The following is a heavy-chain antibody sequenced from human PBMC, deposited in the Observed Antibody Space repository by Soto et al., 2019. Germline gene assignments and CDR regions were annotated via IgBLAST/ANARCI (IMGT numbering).Heavy chain of an antibody. Sequence: QVQLVQSGPEVMKPGASVKVSCKASGYTFTTYGISWVRLAPGQGLEWLGWISGYNGQTNYAPRSRDRAPLTTDTSTSTTNMELRSLRSDDTAIYFCARDNRKELWVEGLNAMDVWGQGTTVTVSS. CDR1: GYTFTTYG. V-gene: IGHV1-18*01. CDR3: ARDNRKELWVEGLNAMDV. J-gene: IGHJ6*02. D-gene: IGHD2-21*01. CDR2: ISGYNGQT.